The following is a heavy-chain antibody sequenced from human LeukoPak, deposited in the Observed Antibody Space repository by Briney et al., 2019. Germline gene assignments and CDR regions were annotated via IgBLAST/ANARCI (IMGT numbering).Heavy chain of an antibody. CDR2: MNPNSGNT. J-gene: IGHJ4*02. CDR1: GYTFTSYD. Sequence: ASVKVSCKASGYTFTSYDINWVRQATGQGLEWMGWMNPNSGNTGYAQKFQGRVTMTRNTSISTAYMELSSLRSEDTAVYYCARDILTSTFCDYWGQGTLVTVSS. D-gene: IGHD2-2*01. CDR3: ARDILTSTFCDY. V-gene: IGHV1-8*01.